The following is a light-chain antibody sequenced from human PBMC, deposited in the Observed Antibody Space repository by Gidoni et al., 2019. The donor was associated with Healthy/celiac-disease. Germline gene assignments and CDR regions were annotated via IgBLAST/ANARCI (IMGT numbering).Light chain of an antibody. J-gene: IGKJ1*01. V-gene: IGKV1-5*03. CDR1: QSISSW. Sequence: DIQMTQPPSLLSASVGDRVTITCRASQSISSWLGWYQQKPGKAPKLLIYKASSLESGVPSRFSGSGSGTEFTLTISSLQPDDFATYYCQQYNSYPWTFGQGTKVEIK. CDR3: QQYNSYPWT. CDR2: KAS.